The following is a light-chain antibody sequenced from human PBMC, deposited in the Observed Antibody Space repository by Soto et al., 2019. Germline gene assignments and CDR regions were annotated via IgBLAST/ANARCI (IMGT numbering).Light chain of an antibody. Sequence: ELVLTQSPATLSLSPGERATLSCRASQSVSSYLAWYQQKPGQAPRLLIYDASNRATGIPTRFSGSGSGTDVTLTISSLEPEDFAVYYCQQRSSWPGTFGPGTKVDIK. CDR3: QQRSSWPGT. V-gene: IGKV3-11*01. J-gene: IGKJ3*01. CDR1: QSVSSY. CDR2: DAS.